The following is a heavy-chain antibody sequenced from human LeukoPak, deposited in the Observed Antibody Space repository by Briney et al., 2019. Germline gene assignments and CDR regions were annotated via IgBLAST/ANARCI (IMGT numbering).Heavy chain of an antibody. CDR3: ARGSGPTGDY. CDR2: ISSSSSYI. CDR1: GFTFSSYS. D-gene: IGHD6-19*01. Sequence: GGSLRLSCAASGFTFSSYSMNWVRQAPGKGLEWVSSISSSSSYIYYADSVKGRFTISRDNAKNSLYLQVNSLRAEDTAVYYCARGSGPTGDYWGQGTLVTVSS. V-gene: IGHV3-21*01. J-gene: IGHJ4*02.